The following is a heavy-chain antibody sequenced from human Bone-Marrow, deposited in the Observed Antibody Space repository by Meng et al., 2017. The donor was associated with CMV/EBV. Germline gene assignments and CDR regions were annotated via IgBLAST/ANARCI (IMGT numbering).Heavy chain of an antibody. CDR2: IYFSGAS. Sequence: ESLKISCTVSGGSVSSGSHYWSWIRQPPGKGLEWIGYIYFSGASNYNPSLKSPIAMSVNTSKNQFSLKLSSVTAADTAVYYCARTFDFWSGFSEWFSDLWGRGTLVTVSS. CDR1: GGSVSSGSHY. CDR3: ARTFDFWSGFSEWFSDL. D-gene: IGHD3-3*01. J-gene: IGHJ2*01. V-gene: IGHV4-61*01.